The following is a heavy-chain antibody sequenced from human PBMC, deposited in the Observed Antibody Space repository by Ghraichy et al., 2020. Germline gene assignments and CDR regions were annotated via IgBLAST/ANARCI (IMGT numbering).Heavy chain of an antibody. D-gene: IGHD3-10*01. CDR3: ARVIWFGYAFDI. V-gene: IGHV4-34*01. CDR1: GGSFSGYY. Sequence: SGTLSLTCAVYGGSFSGYYWSWIRQPPGKGLEWIGEINHSGSTNYNPSLKSRVTISVDTSKNQFSLKLSSVTAADTAVYYCARVIWFGYAFDIWGQGTMVTVSS. J-gene: IGHJ3*02. CDR2: INHSGST.